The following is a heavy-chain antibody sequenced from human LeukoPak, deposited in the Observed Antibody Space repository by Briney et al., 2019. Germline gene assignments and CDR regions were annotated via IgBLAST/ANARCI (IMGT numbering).Heavy chain of an antibody. J-gene: IGHJ4*02. CDR3: ASQNYGGNTVDY. Sequence: SQSLSLTCTVSGGSISSGGYYWSWLRQHPGKGLEWIGNIYYSGSTYYNPSLKSRVTISVDTSKNQFSLKLSSVTAADTAVYYCASQNYGGNTVDYWGQGTLVTVSS. D-gene: IGHD4-23*01. V-gene: IGHV4-31*03. CDR2: IYYSGST. CDR1: GGSISSGGYY.